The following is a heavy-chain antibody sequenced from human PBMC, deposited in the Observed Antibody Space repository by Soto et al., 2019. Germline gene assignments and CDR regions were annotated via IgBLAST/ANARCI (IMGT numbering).Heavy chain of an antibody. D-gene: IGHD3-22*01. V-gene: IGHV1-69*02. CDR3: ANKDYDSSEYYYYGMDV. CDR2: IIPILGIA. J-gene: IGHJ6*02. CDR1: GGTFSSYI. Sequence: QVQLVQSGAEVKKPGSSVKVSCKASGGTFSSYIISWVRQAPGQGLEWMGRIIPILGIANYAKKFQGRVTITADKSTSTAYMELSSLRSEDTAVYYCANKDYDSSEYYYYGMDVWGQGTTVTVSS.